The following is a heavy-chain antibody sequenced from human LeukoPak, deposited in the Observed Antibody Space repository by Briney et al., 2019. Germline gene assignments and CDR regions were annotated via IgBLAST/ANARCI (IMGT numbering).Heavy chain of an antibody. CDR1: GGSISSYY. J-gene: IGHJ4*02. CDR2: IYYSGST. V-gene: IGHV4-59*08. CDR3: AKYRSTSGYVDS. D-gene: IGHD3-22*01. Sequence: SETLSLTCTVSGGSISSYYWSWFRQPPGKGLEWIGYIYYSGSTTYNPSLKSRVTISVDTSKTQFSLKLTSVTAADTAVYYCAKYRSTSGYVDSWGQGTLVTVSS.